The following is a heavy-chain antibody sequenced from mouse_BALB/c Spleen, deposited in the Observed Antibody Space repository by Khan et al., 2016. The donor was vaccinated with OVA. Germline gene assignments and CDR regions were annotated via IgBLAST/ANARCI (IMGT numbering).Heavy chain of an antibody. J-gene: IGHJ4*01. CDR2: ISSTGST. CDR3: ARSLYYNYGYALDY. V-gene: IGHV3-2*02. Sequence: VQLKQSGPGLVKPSQSLSLTCTVTGYSITNDYAWNWIRQFPGNKLEWMGYISSTGSTSYNPSLKSRISITRDTSKNQFFLQLRSVTSEDTATYYCARSLYYNYGYALDYGGRGTSVTVSS. D-gene: IGHD2-4*01. CDR1: GYSITNDYA.